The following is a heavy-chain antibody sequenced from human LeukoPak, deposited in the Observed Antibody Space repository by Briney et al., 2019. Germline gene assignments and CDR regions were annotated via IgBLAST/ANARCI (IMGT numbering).Heavy chain of an antibody. V-gene: IGHV3-74*01. D-gene: IGHD1-26*01. Sequence: GGSLRLSCAASGFTFSSYWMHWVRQAPGKGLVWVSRISTDASSTTYADSVKGRFTISRDNAKDTLYLQMNSLRAEDTAVYYCARDGLGWALWEGDFYDYWGQGTLVTVSS. J-gene: IGHJ4*02. CDR3: ARDGLGWALWEGDFYDY. CDR2: ISTDASST. CDR1: GFTFSSYW.